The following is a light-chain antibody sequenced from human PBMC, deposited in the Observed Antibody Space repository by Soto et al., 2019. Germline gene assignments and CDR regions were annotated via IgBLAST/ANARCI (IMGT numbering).Light chain of an antibody. CDR3: QQYGGSPRT. CDR2: GAS. J-gene: IGKJ1*01. CDR1: QSVSSSY. V-gene: IGKV3-20*01. Sequence: EIGLSQSPATLSLSPGERATLSCSASQSVSSSYLAWYQQKPGQAPRLLIYGASRRTTGIPDRFSGSGSGTDFTLTISGLEPEDFAMYYCQQYGGSPRTFGQGTKVDIK.